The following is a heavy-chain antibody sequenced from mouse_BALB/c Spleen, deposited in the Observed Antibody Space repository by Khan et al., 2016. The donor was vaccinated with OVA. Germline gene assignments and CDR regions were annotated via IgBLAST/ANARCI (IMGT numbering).Heavy chain of an antibody. CDR2: IYTGTGNP. CDR1: GYTFTSYW. CDR3: AREDALYYFEY. V-gene: IGHV1-76*01. J-gene: IGHJ2*01. Sequence: QVQLKQSGAELERPGASVKLSCKTSGYTFTSYWINWVKQRSGKGLKWMARIYTGTGNPTCSENLKDRVTLTAEKSSGTAYMQLSHLKYEDAAVYFCAREDALYYFEYWGQGTTLTVSP.